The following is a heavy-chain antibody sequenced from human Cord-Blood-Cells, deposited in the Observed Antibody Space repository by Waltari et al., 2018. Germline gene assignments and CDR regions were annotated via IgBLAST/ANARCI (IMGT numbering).Heavy chain of an antibody. J-gene: IGHJ3*02. V-gene: IGHV1-69*01. CDR1: GGTFSSYA. CDR2: IRPIFGTA. D-gene: IGHD2-2*01. CDR3: ARGGGHCSSTSCYRDAFDI. Sequence: QVQLVQSGAEVKKPGSSVKVSCKASGGTFSSYAISWVRQAPGQGLEWMGGIRPIFGTANYAKKFQGRGTITADESTSTAYMELSSLRSEDTAVYYCARGGGHCSSTSCYRDAFDIWGQGTMVTVSS.